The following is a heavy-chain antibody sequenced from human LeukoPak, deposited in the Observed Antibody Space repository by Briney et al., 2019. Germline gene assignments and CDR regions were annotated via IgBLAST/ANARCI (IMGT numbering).Heavy chain of an antibody. Sequence: ASVKVSFKTSGYTFTSYPLTWVRQAPGQGLEWMGWITTYNGNTNYAQKLQGRVTITTDTSTSTAYMDLRGLRSDDTAVYFCAGGYDYGDYVGDLDYWGQGTLVTVSS. V-gene: IGHV1-18*01. CDR2: ITTYNGNT. J-gene: IGHJ4*02. CDR1: GYTFTSYP. D-gene: IGHD4-17*01. CDR3: AGGYDYGDYVGDLDY.